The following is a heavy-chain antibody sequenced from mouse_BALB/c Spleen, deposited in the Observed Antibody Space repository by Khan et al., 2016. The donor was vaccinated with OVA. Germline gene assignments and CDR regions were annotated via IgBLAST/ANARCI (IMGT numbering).Heavy chain of an antibody. D-gene: IGHD2-4*01. Sequence: EVELVESGGGLVQPGGSRKLSCAASGFTFSGFGMHWVRQAPEKGLEWVAYISFGSATIYYADTVKGRFTISRDNPKNTLFLQLTSLRSEDTAIYYCTRSLITTWYFDGWGAGTTVTVSS. CDR1: GFTFSGFG. V-gene: IGHV5-17*02. CDR2: ISFGSATI. J-gene: IGHJ1*01. CDR3: TRSLITTWYFDG.